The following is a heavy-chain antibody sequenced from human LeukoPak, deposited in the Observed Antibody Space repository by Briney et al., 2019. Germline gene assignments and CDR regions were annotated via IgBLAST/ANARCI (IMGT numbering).Heavy chain of an antibody. V-gene: IGHV3-23*01. CDR2: ISGSGGST. CDR1: GFTFSSYA. Sequence: GGSLGLSCAASGFTFSSYAMSWVRQAPGKGLEWVSAISGSGGSTYYADSVKGRFTISRDNSKNTLYLQMNSLRAEDTAVYYCAKDVRYCSSTSCPLNYGMDVWGQGTTVTVSS. CDR3: AKDVRYCSSTSCPLNYGMDV. D-gene: IGHD2-2*01. J-gene: IGHJ6*02.